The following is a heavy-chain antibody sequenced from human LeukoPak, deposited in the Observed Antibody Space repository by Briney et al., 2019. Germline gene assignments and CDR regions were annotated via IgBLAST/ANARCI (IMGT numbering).Heavy chain of an antibody. CDR3: VKDHYYGSGSYYNGYWFDP. CDR2: TFAGGTT. Sequence: PGGSLRLSCEASGFRVSGDYVTWVRQPPGKGLEWISFTFAGGTTYYADSVKGRFTISRDNSKNTLYLQMSSLRAEDTAVYYCVKDHYYGSGSYYNGYWFDPWGQGTLVTVSS. CDR1: GFRVSGDY. V-gene: IGHV3-66*01. D-gene: IGHD3-10*01. J-gene: IGHJ5*02.